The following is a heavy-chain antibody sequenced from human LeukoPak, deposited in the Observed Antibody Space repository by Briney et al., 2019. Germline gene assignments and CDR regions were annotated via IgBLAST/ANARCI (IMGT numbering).Heavy chain of an antibody. Sequence: SETLSLTCTVSGGSIGSSSYYWGWIRQPPGKGLEWIGSIYYSGSTYYNPSLKSRVTISVDTSKNQFSLKLSSVTAADTAVYYCARHREGYDSSGYSDYWGQGTLVTVSS. J-gene: IGHJ4*02. CDR3: ARHREGYDSSGYSDY. CDR1: GGSIGSSSYY. CDR2: IYYSGST. V-gene: IGHV4-39*01. D-gene: IGHD3-22*01.